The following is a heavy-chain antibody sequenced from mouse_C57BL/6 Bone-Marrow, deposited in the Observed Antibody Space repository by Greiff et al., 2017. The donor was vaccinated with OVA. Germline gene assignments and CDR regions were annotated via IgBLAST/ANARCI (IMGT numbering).Heavy chain of an antibody. Sequence: VQLQQSGPVLVKPGALVKMSCKASGYTFTDYYMNWVKQSHGKSLEWIGVINPYNGGTSYNQKFKGKATLTVDKSSSTAYMELNSLTSEDSAVYYCARADYDGAYWGQGTLVTVSA. D-gene: IGHD2-4*01. V-gene: IGHV1-19*01. CDR3: ARADYDGAY. CDR1: GYTFTDYY. CDR2: INPYNGGT. J-gene: IGHJ3*01.